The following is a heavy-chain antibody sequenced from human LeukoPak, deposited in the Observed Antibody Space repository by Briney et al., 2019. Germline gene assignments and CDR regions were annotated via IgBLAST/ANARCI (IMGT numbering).Heavy chain of an antibody. D-gene: IGHD3-9*01. CDR1: GFSFTNFW. V-gene: IGHV3-21*01. Sequence: GGSLRLSCAVSGFSFTNFWMSWVRQAPGKGLEWVSSISSSSSYIYYADSVKGRFTISRDNAKNSLYLQMNSLRAEDTAVYYCARVHPSLNWGQGTLVTVSS. CDR2: ISSSSSYI. CDR3: ARVHPSLN. J-gene: IGHJ4*02.